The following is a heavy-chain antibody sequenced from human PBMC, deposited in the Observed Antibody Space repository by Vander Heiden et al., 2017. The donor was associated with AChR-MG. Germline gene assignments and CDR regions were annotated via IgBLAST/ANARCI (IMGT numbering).Heavy chain of an antibody. J-gene: IGHJ4*02. CDR3: ARGVLS. CDR2: ISPNGST. Sequence: QLQLQESGSGLVKPSQTLSLTCAVSGGSISSGGYSWSWSRQPPGKGLEWIGYISPNGSTYYKPSLKSRITILVDRSKNQFSLKVNSVVAADTAVYYCARGVLSWGPGTLVTVSS. CDR1: GGSISSGGYS. V-gene: IGHV4-30-2*01.